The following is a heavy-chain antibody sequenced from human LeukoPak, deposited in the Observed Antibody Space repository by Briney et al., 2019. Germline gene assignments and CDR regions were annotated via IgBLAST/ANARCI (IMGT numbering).Heavy chain of an antibody. Sequence: GSLRLSCAASGFTFTSHPMNWVRQAPGKGLEWVAVIWYDGSNRYYADSVKGRFTFSRDSSKNTVYLQMDSLRADDTAVYYCGREGSSRTIDYWGQGTLVTVSS. CDR2: IWYDGSNR. J-gene: IGHJ4*02. CDR3: GREGSSRTIDY. CDR1: GFTFTSHP. D-gene: IGHD1/OR15-1a*01. V-gene: IGHV3-33*08.